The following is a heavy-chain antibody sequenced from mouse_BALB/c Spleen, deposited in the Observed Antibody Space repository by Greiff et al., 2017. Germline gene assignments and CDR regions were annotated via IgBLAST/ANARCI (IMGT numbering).Heavy chain of an antibody. Sequence: VQLQQSGAELVRPGTSVKISCKASGYTFTNYWLGWVKQRPGHGLEWIGDIYPGGGYTNYNEKFKGKATLTADTSSSTAYMQLSSLTSEDSAVYFCARERDGYFYYFDDWGQGTTLTVSS. CDR3: ARERDGYFYYFDD. CDR2: IYPGGGYT. V-gene: IGHV1-63*02. CDR1: GYTFTNYW. D-gene: IGHD2-3*01. J-gene: IGHJ2*01.